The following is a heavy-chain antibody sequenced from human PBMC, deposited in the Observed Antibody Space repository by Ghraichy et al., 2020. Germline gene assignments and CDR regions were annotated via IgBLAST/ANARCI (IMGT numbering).Heavy chain of an antibody. J-gene: IGHJ4*02. D-gene: IGHD3-3*01. CDR1: GGSISSSSYY. Sequence: SETLSLTCTVSGGSISSSSYYWGWIRQPPGQGLEWIGSIYYSGSTYYNPSLKSRVTISVDTSKNQFSLKLSSVTAADTAVYYCAGHAHVHYDFWSGYYDGGGASFDYWGQGTLVTVSS. CDR3: AGHAHVHYDFWSGYYDGGGASFDY. V-gene: IGHV4-39*01. CDR2: IYYSGST.